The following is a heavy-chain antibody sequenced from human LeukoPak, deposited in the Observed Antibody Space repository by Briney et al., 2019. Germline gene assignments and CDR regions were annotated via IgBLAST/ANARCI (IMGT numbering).Heavy chain of an antibody. J-gene: IGHJ6*03. Sequence: GGSLRLSYAASGFTFSSYGMHWVRQAPGKGLEWVAFIRYDGSNKYYADSVKGRFTISRDNSKNTLYLQMNSLRAEDTAVYYCARANRRHREYSSRNYYYYYMDVWGKGTTVTVSS. D-gene: IGHD6-6*01. CDR2: IRYDGSNK. CDR3: ARANRRHREYSSRNYYYYYMDV. V-gene: IGHV3-30*02. CDR1: GFTFSSYG.